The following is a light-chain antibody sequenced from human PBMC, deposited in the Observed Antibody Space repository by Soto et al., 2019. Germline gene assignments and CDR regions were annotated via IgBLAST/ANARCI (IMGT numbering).Light chain of an antibody. J-gene: IGLJ2*01. Sequence: QSALTQPASVSGSPGQSITISCTGTSSDVGGYNYVSWYQQHPGKAPKLMIYDVSIRPSGVSNRFAGSKSGNTASLTISGLQAEDGADYYCCSYTSSSTLKVFGGGTKLTVL. CDR1: SSDVGGYNY. CDR2: DVS. V-gene: IGLV2-14*03. CDR3: CSYTSSSTLKV.